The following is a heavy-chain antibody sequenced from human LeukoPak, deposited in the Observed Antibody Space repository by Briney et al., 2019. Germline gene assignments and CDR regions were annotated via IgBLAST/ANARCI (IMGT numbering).Heavy chain of an antibody. CDR2: IYSGGST. Sequence: PGGSLRLSCAASGLSISNKYMNWVRQAPGKGLEWVSIIYSGGSTYYANSVKGRFTISRDNSKNTLYLQMNSLRVEDTAEYYCARSPDDYVWGSYDYWGQGTQVTVSS. J-gene: IGHJ4*02. CDR1: GLSISNKY. CDR3: ARSPDDYVWGSYDY. V-gene: IGHV3-66*01. D-gene: IGHD3-16*01.